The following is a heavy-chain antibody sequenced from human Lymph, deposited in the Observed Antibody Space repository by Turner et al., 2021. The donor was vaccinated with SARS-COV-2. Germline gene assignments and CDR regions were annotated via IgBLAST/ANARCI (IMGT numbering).Heavy chain of an antibody. V-gene: IGHV3-30*04. J-gene: IGHJ6*02. CDR3: ARYGSGGYFYYGLDV. CDR2: ISYDGSNK. Sequence: QVQLVESGGGVVQSGRSLRLSCAAHGFTFSTNAIPWVRKAAGKGLEWVAVISYDGSNKYYADCVKGRFTISRDNSKNTLYLQMNSLRAEDTAVYYCARYGSGGYFYYGLDVWGQGTTVTVSS. CDR1: GFTFSTNA. D-gene: IGHD3-10*01.